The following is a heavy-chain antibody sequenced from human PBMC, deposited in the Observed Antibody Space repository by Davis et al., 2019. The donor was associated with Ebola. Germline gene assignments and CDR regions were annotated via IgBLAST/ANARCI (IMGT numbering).Heavy chain of an antibody. Sequence: PGGSLRLSCAASGFTFSSYWMSWVRQAPGKGLEWVANMKGDGTLKNYVDSVKGRFTISRDTAKNSLFLQMNSLRAEDTAVYFCATKQGDYWGQGTLVTVSS. J-gene: IGHJ4*02. CDR2: MKGDGTLK. CDR1: GFTFSSYW. V-gene: IGHV3-7*01. CDR3: ATKQGDY.